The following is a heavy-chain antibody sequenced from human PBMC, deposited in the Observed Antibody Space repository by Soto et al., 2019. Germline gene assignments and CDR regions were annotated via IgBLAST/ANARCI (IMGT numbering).Heavy chain of an antibody. J-gene: IGHJ6*02. V-gene: IGHV3-11*05. D-gene: IGHD4-17*01. CDR3: ARAEWDYGGRGGYYGMDV. Sequence: QVQLVESGGGLVKPGGSLRLSCAASGFTFSDYYMSWIRQAPGKGLEWVSYISSSSSYTNYADSVKGRFTISRDNAKNSLDLQMNSLRAEDTAVYYCARAEWDYGGRGGYYGMDVWGQGTTVTVSS. CDR2: ISSSSSYT. CDR1: GFTFSDYY.